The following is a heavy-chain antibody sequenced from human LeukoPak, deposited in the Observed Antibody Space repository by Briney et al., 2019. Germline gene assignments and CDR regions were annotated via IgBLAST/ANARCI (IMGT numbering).Heavy chain of an antibody. V-gene: IGHV3-23*01. Sequence: PGGSLRLSCAASGFAFSSYAMSWVRQAPGKGLEWVSAISGSGGSTYYADSVKGRFTISRDNSKNTLYLQMNSLRAEDTAVYYCAKDRYYDFWSGPPDFDYWGQGTLVTVSS. CDR1: GFAFSSYA. J-gene: IGHJ4*02. CDR2: ISGSGGST. D-gene: IGHD3-3*01. CDR3: AKDRYYDFWSGPPDFDY.